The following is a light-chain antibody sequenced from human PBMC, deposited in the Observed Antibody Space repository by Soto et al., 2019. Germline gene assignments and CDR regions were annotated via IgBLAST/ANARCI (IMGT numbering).Light chain of an antibody. J-gene: IGKJ4*01. V-gene: IGKV3-11*01. CDR3: QQRSVWPLT. CDR2: GAS. CDR1: QSVRSN. Sequence: EIVMTQSPAALSVAPGERATLSCRASQSVRSNVAWYQQTPGQAPRLLIHGASIRATGIPARFSGSGSGTDFSLIISSLEPEDFAVYYCQQRSVWPLTFGGGTRVEIK.